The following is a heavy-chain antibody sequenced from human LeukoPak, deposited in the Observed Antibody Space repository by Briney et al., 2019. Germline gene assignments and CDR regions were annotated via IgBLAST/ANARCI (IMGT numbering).Heavy chain of an antibody. J-gene: IGHJ6*02. D-gene: IGHD1-26*01. CDR3: AKDRLFGSGLNGPHYYYGTDV. Sequence: GGSLRLSCAASGFTLRSHWMYWVRQAPGKGLEWVANIRPDGRERFYVDSVKGRFTVSRNNSNNMLYLQMNSLRPEDTAVYYCAKDRLFGSGLNGPHYYYGTDVWGQGTTVTVSS. CDR1: GFTLRSHW. V-gene: IGHV3-7*01. CDR2: IRPDGRER.